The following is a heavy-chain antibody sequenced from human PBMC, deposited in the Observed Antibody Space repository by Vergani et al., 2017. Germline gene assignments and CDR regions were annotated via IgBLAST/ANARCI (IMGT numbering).Heavy chain of an antibody. CDR2: ISWNSGSI. Sequence: EVQLVESAGGLLQPGRSLRLSCAASGFTFDAYAMHWVRPAPGQGLEWVSGISWNSGSIGYADSVKGRFTISRDNAKHSLYLQMNSLRAEDTALYYCTTEYDYVWGSYRYFDYWGQGTLVTVSS. CDR1: GFTFDAYA. V-gene: IGHV3-9*01. D-gene: IGHD3-16*02. J-gene: IGHJ4*02. CDR3: TTEYDYVWGSYRYFDY.